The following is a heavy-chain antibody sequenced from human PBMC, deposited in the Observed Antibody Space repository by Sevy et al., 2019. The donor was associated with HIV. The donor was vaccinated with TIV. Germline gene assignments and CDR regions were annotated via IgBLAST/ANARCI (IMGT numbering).Heavy chain of an antibody. CDR1: GGSIRSGDYY. D-gene: IGHD2-2*01. Sequence: SETLSLTCTVSGGSIRSGDYYWSWIRQSPGKGLEWIGYIYYSGTTYYNPSLKSRVTMSVDTSKNQFSLKLTSVTAADTAVYFWARYCSSTSPHNWFDPWGQGTLVTVSS. CDR3: ARYCSSTSPHNWFDP. V-gene: IGHV4-30-4*01. J-gene: IGHJ5*02. CDR2: IYYSGTT.